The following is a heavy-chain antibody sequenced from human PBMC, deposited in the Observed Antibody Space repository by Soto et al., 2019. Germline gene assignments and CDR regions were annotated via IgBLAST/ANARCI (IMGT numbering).Heavy chain of an antibody. J-gene: IGHJ4*02. CDR3: ARSPYSSSSHFDY. D-gene: IGHD6-6*01. Sequence: SETLSLTCTVSGDSISSYYWSWIQQPPGKGLEWVGYVDYSGDTKYNPSLKSRVTISVDTSKNQFSLKLSSVTAADTAVYYCARSPYSSSSHFDYWGQGTLVTVSS. CDR2: VDYSGDT. CDR1: GDSISSYY. V-gene: IGHV4-59*01.